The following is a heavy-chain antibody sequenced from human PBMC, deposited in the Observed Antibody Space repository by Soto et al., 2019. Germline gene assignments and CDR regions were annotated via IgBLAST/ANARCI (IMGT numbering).Heavy chain of an antibody. J-gene: IGHJ6*02. CDR3: ARDSGSYPAGMDV. Sequence: ASVKVTCKDSGYTYTSYAMHWVRQAPGQRLEWMGWINAGNGNTKYSQKFQGRVTITRDTSASTAYMELSSLRSEDTAVYYCARDSGSYPAGMDVWGQGTTVTVSS. D-gene: IGHD1-26*01. CDR2: INAGNGNT. V-gene: IGHV1-3*01. CDR1: GYTYTSYA.